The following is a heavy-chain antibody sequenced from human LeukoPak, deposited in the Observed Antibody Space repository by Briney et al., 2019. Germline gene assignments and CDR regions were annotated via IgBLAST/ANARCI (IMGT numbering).Heavy chain of an antibody. V-gene: IGHV4-39*07. CDR3: ARGGSSTWIDP. Sequence: SETLSLTCTVSGGSISSSSYYWGWIRQPPGKGLEWIGSIYYSGSTYYNPSLESRVTISVDTSKNQFSLKLSSVTAADTAVYYCARGGSSTWIDPWGQGTLVTVSS. CDR2: IYYSGST. CDR1: GGSISSSSYY. J-gene: IGHJ5*02. D-gene: IGHD6-6*01.